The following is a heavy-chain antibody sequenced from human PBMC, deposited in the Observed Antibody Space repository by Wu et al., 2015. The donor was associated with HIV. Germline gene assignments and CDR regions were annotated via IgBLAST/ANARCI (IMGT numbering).Heavy chain of an antibody. D-gene: IGHD2-2*02. V-gene: IGHV1-69*05. CDR1: GGTFSSYA. Sequence: QVQLVQSGAEVKKPGSSVKVSCRASGGTFSSYAINWVRQAPGQGLEWMGGIIPIFGTASYAQKFQGRVTITTDESTNTAYMELSSLRSEDTAVYYCARYGVGYCSSTSCYISYWGQGTLVTVSS. CDR2: IIPIFGTA. J-gene: IGHJ4*02. CDR3: ARYGVGYCSSTSCYISY.